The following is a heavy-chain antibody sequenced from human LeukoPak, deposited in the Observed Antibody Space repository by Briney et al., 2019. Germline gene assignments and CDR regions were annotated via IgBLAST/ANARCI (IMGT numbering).Heavy chain of an antibody. CDR2: ISSSGSTI. V-gene: IGHV3-11*01. CDR1: GFTFSDYY. Sequence: KAGGSLRLSCAASGFTFSDYYMSWIRQAPGKGLEWVSYISSSGSTIYYADSVKGRFTISRDNAKNSLYLQMNSLRAEDTAVYYCAKQRRSSSPRYYYGMDVWGQGTTVTVSS. J-gene: IGHJ6*02. CDR3: AKQRRSSSPRYYYGMDV. D-gene: IGHD6-6*01.